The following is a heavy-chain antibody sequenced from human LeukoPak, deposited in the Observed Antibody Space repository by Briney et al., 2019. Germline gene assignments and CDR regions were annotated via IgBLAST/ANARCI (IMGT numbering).Heavy chain of an antibody. Sequence: RWSLRLSCAASGFAFSRNDMSWVRQAPGKGLEWVSSIGGSGTRTYYAGSVKGRFTISRDTSKNTLYLQMNSLRAEDAAVYYCAKYRGFGDSYDSWGQGTLVTVSS. CDR1: GFAFSRND. V-gene: IGHV3-23*01. CDR2: IGGSGTRT. J-gene: IGHJ4*02. D-gene: IGHD3-10*01. CDR3: AKYRGFGDSYDS.